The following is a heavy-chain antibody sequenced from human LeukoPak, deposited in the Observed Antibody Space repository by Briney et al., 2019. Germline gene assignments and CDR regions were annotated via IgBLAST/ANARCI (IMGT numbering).Heavy chain of an antibody. CDR2: IYSGGST. Sequence: GGSLRLSCAASGFTFSSYGMHWVRQAPGKGLEWVSVIYSGGSTYYADSVKGRFTISRDNSKNTLYLQMNSLRAEDTAVYYCARGYSYGYSHGVFDYWGQGTLVTVSS. D-gene: IGHD5-18*01. V-gene: IGHV3-53*01. CDR1: GFTFSSYG. J-gene: IGHJ4*02. CDR3: ARGYSYGYSHGVFDY.